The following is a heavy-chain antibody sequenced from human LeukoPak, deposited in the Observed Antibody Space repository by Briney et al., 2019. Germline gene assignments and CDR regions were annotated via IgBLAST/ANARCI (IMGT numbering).Heavy chain of an antibody. CDR2: IWYDGSIK. CDR1: GFTFSGYG. V-gene: IGHV3-30*02. CDR3: VRVGNHFALDY. D-gene: IGHD1-14*01. J-gene: IGHJ4*02. Sequence: GGSLRLSCAASGFTFSGYGMHWVRQAPGKGLEWVAIIWYDGSIKYYTDSVKGRFTISRDNSKNTLYVQMSSLRSEDTAVYYCVRVGNHFALDYWGQGTLVTVSS.